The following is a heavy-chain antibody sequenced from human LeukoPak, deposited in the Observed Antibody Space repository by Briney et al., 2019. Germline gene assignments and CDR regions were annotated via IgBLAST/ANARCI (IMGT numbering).Heavy chain of an antibody. J-gene: IGHJ6*03. CDR1: GFTFSSYA. V-gene: IGHV3-23*01. Sequence: GGSLRLSCAASGFTFSSYAMSWVRQAPGKGLEWVSAISGSGGSTYYADSVKGRFTISRDNSKNTLYLQMNSLRAEDTAVYYCAKENRDYYDSSGLYYYMDVWGKGTTVTISS. D-gene: IGHD3-22*01. CDR3: AKENRDYYDSSGLYYYMDV. CDR2: ISGSGGST.